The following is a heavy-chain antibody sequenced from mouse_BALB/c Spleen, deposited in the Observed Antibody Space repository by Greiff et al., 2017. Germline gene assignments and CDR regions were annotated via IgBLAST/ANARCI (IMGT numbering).Heavy chain of an antibody. V-gene: IGHV2-9-2*01. CDR2: IWTGGGT. J-gene: IGHJ3*01. CDR3: VRDRDSSGYSWFAY. CDR1: GFSLTSYD. Sequence: VQGVESGPGLVAPSQSLSITCTVSGFSLTSYDISWIRQPPGKGLEWLGVIWTGGGTNYNSAFMSRLSISKDNSKSQVFLKMNSLQTDDTAIYYCVRDRDSSGYSWFAYWGQGTLVTVSA. D-gene: IGHD3-2*01.